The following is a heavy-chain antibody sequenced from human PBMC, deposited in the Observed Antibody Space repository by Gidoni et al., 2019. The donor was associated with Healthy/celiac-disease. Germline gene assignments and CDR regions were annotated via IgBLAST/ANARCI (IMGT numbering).Heavy chain of an antibody. J-gene: IGHJ4*02. Sequence: EVQLVESGGGLVMPGGSLRLSCAAYGFTFSSYSMNWVRQAPGKWWEWVSSISSRSSYIYYADSVKRRFTISRDNAKNSLYLQMNSLRAEDTAVYYCARDLVSKVTTLDYWGQGTLVTVSS. D-gene: IGHD4-17*01. V-gene: IGHV3-21*01. CDR1: GFTFSSYS. CDR2: ISSRSSYI. CDR3: ARDLVSKVTTLDY.